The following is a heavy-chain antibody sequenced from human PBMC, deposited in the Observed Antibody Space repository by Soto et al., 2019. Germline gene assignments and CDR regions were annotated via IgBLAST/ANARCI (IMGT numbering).Heavy chain of an antibody. D-gene: IGHD5-18*01. CDR2: IDPSDSRT. CDR1: GYAFTNYW. J-gene: IGHJ4*02. V-gene: IGHV5-10-1*01. CDR3: ARRRGYSYDFDY. Sequence: PGESLKISCNASGYAFTNYWISWVRQKPGQGLEWMGRIDPSDSRTKYSPSFDGHVTISIDKSISAAFLQWSSLRASDTAVYYCARRRGYSYDFDYWGQGTLVTASS.